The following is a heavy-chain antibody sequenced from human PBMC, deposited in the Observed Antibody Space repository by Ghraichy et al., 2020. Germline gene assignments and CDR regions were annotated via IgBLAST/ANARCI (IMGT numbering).Heavy chain of an antibody. V-gene: IGHV3-23*01. CDR1: GFTFSSYA. Sequence: GGSLRLSCAASGFTFSSYAMSWVRQAPGKGLEWDSGSSGSGGSTYYADSVKGRFTISRDNSKNKLYLQMNSLRAEGTAVYYCAKVSRIMDFDYWGQGTLVTVSS. D-gene: IGHD2-15*01. CDR2: SSGSGGST. J-gene: IGHJ4*02. CDR3: AKVSRIMDFDY.